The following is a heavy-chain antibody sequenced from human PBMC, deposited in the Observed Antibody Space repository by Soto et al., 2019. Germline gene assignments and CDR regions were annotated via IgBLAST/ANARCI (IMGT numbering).Heavy chain of an antibody. CDR1: GFTFSSYA. V-gene: IGHV3-23*01. CDR3: AVYVRYFDY. Sequence: EVQLLESGGGLVQPGGSLRLSCAASGFTFSSYAMSWVRQAPGKGLEWVSTITTSGGSTYYADSVKGRFTISRDNSKNTRYLQMNSLRAEDTAVYYCAVYVRYFDYWGQGTLVTVSS. J-gene: IGHJ4*02. D-gene: IGHD3-10*02. CDR2: ITTSGGST.